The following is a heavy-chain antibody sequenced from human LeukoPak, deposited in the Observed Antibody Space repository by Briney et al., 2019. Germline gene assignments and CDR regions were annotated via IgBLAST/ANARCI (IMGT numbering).Heavy chain of an antibody. CDR1: GFTFSSYA. CDR2: ISGSGGST. V-gene: IGHV3-23*01. D-gene: IGHD3-10*01. Sequence: GGSLRLSCAASGFTFSSYAMSWVRQAPGKGLEWVSAISGSGGSTYYADSVKGRLTISRDNSKNTLYLQMNSLRAEDTAVYYCATSGITMVRGVIIAVDYWGQGTLVTVSS. J-gene: IGHJ4*02. CDR3: ATSGITMVRGVIIAVDY.